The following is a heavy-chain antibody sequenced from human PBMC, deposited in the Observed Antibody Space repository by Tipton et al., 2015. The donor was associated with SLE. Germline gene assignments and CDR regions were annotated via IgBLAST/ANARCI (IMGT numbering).Heavy chain of an antibody. CDR1: GVSISSYY. CDR2: IYYSGST. Sequence: TLSLTCTVSGVSISSYYWSWIRQPPGKGLEWIGFIYYSGSTNNNPSLKSRVTISVDTSKNQFSLKLSSVTAADTAVYYCARQDMWGYYFDYWGQGTLVTVSP. J-gene: IGHJ4*02. CDR3: ARQDMWGYYFDY. D-gene: IGHD2-15*01. V-gene: IGHV4-59*08.